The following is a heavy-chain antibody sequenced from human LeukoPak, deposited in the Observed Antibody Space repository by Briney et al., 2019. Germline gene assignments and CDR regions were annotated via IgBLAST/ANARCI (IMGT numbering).Heavy chain of an antibody. CDR1: GLSFSDSY. CDR3: STGPRSLPY. CDR2: ISGMGHDI. D-gene: IGHD4-23*01. V-gene: IGHV3-11*01. J-gene: IGHJ4*01. Sequence: GGSLRLSCVVPGLSFSDSYMTWIRQTPGMGLESLAYISGMGHDIYYADSVKGRFTISRDNAKNSLYLQMNSLRPEDTALYYCSTGPRSLPYWGPGTLVTVSS.